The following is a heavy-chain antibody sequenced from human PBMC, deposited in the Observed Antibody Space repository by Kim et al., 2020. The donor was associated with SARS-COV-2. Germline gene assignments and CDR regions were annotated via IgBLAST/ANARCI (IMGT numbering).Heavy chain of an antibody. D-gene: IGHD1-1*01. J-gene: IGHJ6*03. Sequence: YAEPVKGRFTISRDNAKNSLYLQMNSLRAEDTAVYYCAREGTGYYYYMDVWGKGTTVTVSS. CDR3: AREGTGYYYYMDV. V-gene: IGHV3-11*01.